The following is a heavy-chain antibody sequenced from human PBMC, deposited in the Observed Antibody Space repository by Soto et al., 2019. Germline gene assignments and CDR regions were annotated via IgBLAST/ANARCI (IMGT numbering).Heavy chain of an antibody. CDR1: DGSISSSSYY. CDR3: ARLVRPVEYDFWSGYGYYYYGMDV. CDR2: IYNSGST. Sequence: SETLSLTCTVSDGSISSSSYYWGWIRQPPGKGLEWIGSIYNSGSTYYNPSLKSRVTISVDTSKNQFSLKLSSVTAADTAVYYCARLVRPVEYDFWSGYGYYYYGMDVWGQGTTVTV. J-gene: IGHJ6*02. V-gene: IGHV4-39*01. D-gene: IGHD3-3*01.